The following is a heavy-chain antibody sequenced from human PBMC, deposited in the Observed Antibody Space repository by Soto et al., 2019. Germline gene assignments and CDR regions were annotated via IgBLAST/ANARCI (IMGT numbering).Heavy chain of an antibody. J-gene: IGHJ4*02. D-gene: IGHD6-19*01. CDR1: GGSFSGYY. CDR2: INHSGST. Sequence: QVQLQQWGAGLLKPSETLSLTCAVYGGSFSGYYWSWIRQPPGKGLEWIGEINHSGSTNYNPSLKSRVTISVDTSKNQFSLKLSSVTAADTAVYYCARYSSGWYGLDYWGQGILVTVSS. V-gene: IGHV4-34*01. CDR3: ARYSSGWYGLDY.